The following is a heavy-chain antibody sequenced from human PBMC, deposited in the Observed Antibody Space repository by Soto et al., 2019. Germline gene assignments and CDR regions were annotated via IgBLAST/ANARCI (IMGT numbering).Heavy chain of an antibody. CDR1: GASISTGGYS. CDR2: IYESGRT. J-gene: IGHJ5*02. V-gene: IGHV4-30-2*01. D-gene: IGHD1-26*01. CDR3: ARGDRYSGSFSDYFDP. Sequence: SETLSLTCIVSGASISTGGYSWSWIRQPPGKGPEWIGYIYESGRTYYKPSLKSRASISLDKSRNQFSVRLTSVTAADTAVYFCARGDRYSGSFSDYFDPWGQGTLVTVSS.